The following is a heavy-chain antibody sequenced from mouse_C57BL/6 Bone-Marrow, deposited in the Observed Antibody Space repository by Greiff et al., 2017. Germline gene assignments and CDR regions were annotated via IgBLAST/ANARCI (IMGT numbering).Heavy chain of an antibody. J-gene: IGHJ1*03. Sequence: EVQRVESGGGLVKPGGSLKLYCAASGFTFSSYAMSWVRQTPEKRLEWVATISDGGSYTYYPDNVKGRFTISRDNAKNNLYLQMSHLKSEDTAMYYCARDNYWYFDVWGTGTTVTVSS. CDR3: ARDNYWYFDV. CDR2: ISDGGSYT. CDR1: GFTFSSYA. V-gene: IGHV5-4*01.